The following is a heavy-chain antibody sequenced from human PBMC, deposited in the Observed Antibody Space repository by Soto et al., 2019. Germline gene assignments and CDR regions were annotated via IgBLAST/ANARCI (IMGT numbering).Heavy chain of an antibody. CDR1: GGTFSSYA. V-gene: IGHV1-69*06. Sequence: SVKVSCKASGGTFSSYAISWVRQAPGQGLEWMGGIIPIFGTANYAQKFQGRVTITADKSTSTAYMELSSLRSEDTAVHYCARLEYITGTLYYYYYYGMDVWGPGTTLIVSS. J-gene: IGHJ6*02. D-gene: IGHD1-20*01. CDR2: IIPIFGTA. CDR3: ARLEYITGTLYYYYYYGMDV.